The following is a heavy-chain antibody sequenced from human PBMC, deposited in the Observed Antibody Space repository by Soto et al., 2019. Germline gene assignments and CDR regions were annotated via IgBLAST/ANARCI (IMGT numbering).Heavy chain of an antibody. CDR1: GFTFTSSA. V-gene: IGHV1-58*02. CDR2: IVVGSGNT. CDR3: AADLGYDILTDNYYYYMDV. D-gene: IGHD3-9*01. J-gene: IGHJ6*03. Sequence: ASVKVSCKASGFTFTSSAMQWVRQARGQRLEWIGWIVVGSGNTNYAQKFQERVTITRDMSTSTAYMELSSLRSEDTAVYYCAADLGYDILTDNYYYYMDVWGKGTTVTVSS.